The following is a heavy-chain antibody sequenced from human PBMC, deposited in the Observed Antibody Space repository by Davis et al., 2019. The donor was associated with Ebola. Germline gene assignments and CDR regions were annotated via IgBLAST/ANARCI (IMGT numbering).Heavy chain of an antibody. CDR3: ARHSYFEWGWFDP. D-gene: IGHD3-9*01. CDR2: IHYLGNT. J-gene: IGHJ5*02. Sequence: MPSETLSLTCTVSGGSINNYFWSWIRQPPGKGLEWIGNIHYLGNTNYNPSLKSRVTMSVDTSKNQFSLKLSSVTAADTAVYYCARHSYFEWGWFDPWGQGTLVTVSS. CDR1: GGSINNYF. V-gene: IGHV4-59*08.